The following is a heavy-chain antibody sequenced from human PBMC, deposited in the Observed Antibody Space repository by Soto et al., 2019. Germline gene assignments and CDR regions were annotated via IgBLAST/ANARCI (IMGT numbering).Heavy chain of an antibody. CDR3: AREIVGATHFDY. V-gene: IGHV4-59*01. Sequence: SETLSLTCTVSGGSISGYYWSWIRQPPGKGLEWIGYIYYSGSTNYNPSLKSRVTISVDTSKNQFSLKLSSVTAADTAVYYCAREIVGATHFDYWGQGTLVTVSS. D-gene: IGHD1-26*01. CDR1: GGSISGYY. J-gene: IGHJ4*02. CDR2: IYYSGST.